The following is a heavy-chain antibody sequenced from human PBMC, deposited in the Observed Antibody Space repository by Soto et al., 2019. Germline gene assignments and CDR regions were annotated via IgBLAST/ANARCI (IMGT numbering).Heavy chain of an antibody. CDR2: ISSSGYI. D-gene: IGHD2-15*01. Sequence: GGSLRLSCAASGFNFNSYTINWVRQAPGKRLEWLSSISSSGYIFSTDSVRGRFTISRDNAKNSVYLQINSLRAEDTAAYFCARDCSGGSCYPGMDVWGQGTTVTVSS. CDR1: GFNFNSYT. CDR3: ARDCSGGSCYPGMDV. V-gene: IGHV3-21*01. J-gene: IGHJ6*02.